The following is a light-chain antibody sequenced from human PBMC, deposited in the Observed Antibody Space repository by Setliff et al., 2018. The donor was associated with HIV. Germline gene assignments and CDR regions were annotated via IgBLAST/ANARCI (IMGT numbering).Light chain of an antibody. CDR2: EVS. V-gene: IGLV2-14*01. CDR1: SGDIGTYDF. CDR3: GSYTTTNSFV. Sequence: QSALTQPPSASGSPGQSVTISCTEASGDIGTYDFISWYQQHPVKGPKLLIYEVSNRPSGVSDRFTGSKSANTASLTISGLQAEDEADYYCGSYTTTNSFVFGTGTKVTVL. J-gene: IGLJ1*01.